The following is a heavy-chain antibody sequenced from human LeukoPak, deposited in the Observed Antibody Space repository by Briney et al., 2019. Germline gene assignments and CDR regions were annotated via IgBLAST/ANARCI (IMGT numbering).Heavy chain of an antibody. J-gene: IGHJ4*02. D-gene: IGHD3-22*01. V-gene: IGHV3-48*01. CDR2: ISTSSSTI. Sequence: PGGSLRLSCAASGFIFSDFYMDWVRQAPGKGLEWVSYISTSSSTIYYADSVKGRFTISRDNAKNSLYLQMNSLRAEDTAVYYCARSRSGYYEDYWGQGTLVTVSS. CDR1: GFIFSDFY. CDR3: ARSRSGYYEDY.